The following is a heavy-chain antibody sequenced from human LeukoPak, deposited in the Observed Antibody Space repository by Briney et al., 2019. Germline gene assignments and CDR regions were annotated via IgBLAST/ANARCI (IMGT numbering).Heavy chain of an antibody. V-gene: IGHV3-9*01. Sequence: GGSLRLSCAASGFTFDDYAMHWVRQAPGKGLEWVSGISWNSGSIGYADSVKGRFTISRDNSNNTLYLQMNSLRPEDTAVYFCAKDHLYYYDSSGLDFDYWGQGTLVTVSS. CDR3: AKDHLYYYDSSGLDFDY. J-gene: IGHJ4*02. CDR1: GFTFDDYA. D-gene: IGHD3-22*01. CDR2: ISWNSGSI.